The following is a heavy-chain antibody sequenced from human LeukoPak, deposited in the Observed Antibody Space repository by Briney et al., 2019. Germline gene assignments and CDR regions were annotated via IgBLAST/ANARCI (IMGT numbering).Heavy chain of an antibody. J-gene: IGHJ4*02. CDR2: IRYDGSNK. D-gene: IGHD3-9*01. V-gene: IGHV3-30*02. CDR3: AKDHYDTWGHYFDY. Sequence: GGSLRLSCAASGFTFSSYGMHWVRQAPGKGLEWVVFIRYDGSNKYYADSVKGRFTISRDNSKNTLYLQMNSLRAEDTAVYYCAKDHYDTWGHYFDYWGQGTLVTVSS. CDR1: GFTFSSYG.